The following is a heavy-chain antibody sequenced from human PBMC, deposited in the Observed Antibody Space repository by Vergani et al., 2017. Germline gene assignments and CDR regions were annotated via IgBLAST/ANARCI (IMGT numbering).Heavy chain of an antibody. J-gene: IGHJ4*02. CDR3: VRARRTCTYDHCPRYYYDL. CDR2: MNPISGNT. Sequence: QVQLVQSGAEVKTPGASVKFSCKASGYTFTSDDINWVRQATGQGLEWMGWMNPISGNTGYAQNLQGRLTITRDTSVNTAYMELSSLTSEDMAVYYCVRARRTCTYDHCPRYYYDLWGQGTLVTVSS. D-gene: IGHD2-8*01. V-gene: IGHV1-8*03. CDR1: GYTFTSDD.